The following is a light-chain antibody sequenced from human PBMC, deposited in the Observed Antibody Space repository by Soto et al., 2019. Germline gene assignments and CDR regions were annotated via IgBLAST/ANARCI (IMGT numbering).Light chain of an antibody. Sequence: QSALTQPASVSGSPGQSITISCTGTSSDVGGYNYVSWYQQHPGKAPKLMIYDVSNRPSGVSNRFSGSKSGKTASLTISGLQGEDGADYYCSSYTSSRTLVFGGGTKLTVL. CDR2: DVS. J-gene: IGLJ3*02. CDR3: SSYTSSRTLV. CDR1: SSDVGGYNY. V-gene: IGLV2-14*01.